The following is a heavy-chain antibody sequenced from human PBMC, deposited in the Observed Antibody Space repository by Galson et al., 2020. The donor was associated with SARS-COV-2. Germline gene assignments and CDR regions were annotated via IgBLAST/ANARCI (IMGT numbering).Heavy chain of an antibody. J-gene: IGHJ6*03. CDR3: ARSPHEILTSGGGGLVGLGYYYYYMDV. Sequence: GGSLRLSCAASGFTFSSYSMNWVRQAPGKGLEWVSSISSSSSYIYYADSVTGRFTISRDNAKNSLYLQMNSLRAEDTAVYYCARSPHEILTSGGGGLVGLGYYYYYMDVWGKGTTVTVSS. CDR1: GFTFSSYS. CDR2: ISSSSSYI. D-gene: IGHD3-16*01. V-gene: IGHV3-21*01.